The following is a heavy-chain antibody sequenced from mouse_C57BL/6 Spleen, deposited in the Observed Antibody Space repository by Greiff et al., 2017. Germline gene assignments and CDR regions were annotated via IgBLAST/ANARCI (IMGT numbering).Heavy chain of an antibody. CDR3: AIYYGSSYRYFDY. V-gene: IGHV1-85*01. D-gene: IGHD1-1*01. CDR1: GYTFTSYD. Sequence: VQLQQSGPELVKPGASVKLSCKASGYTFTSYDINWVKQRPGQGLEWIGWIYPRDGSTKYNEKFKGKATLTVDTSSSTAYMELHSLTSEDSAVYFCAIYYGSSYRYFDYWGQGTTLTVSS. J-gene: IGHJ2*01. CDR2: IYPRDGST.